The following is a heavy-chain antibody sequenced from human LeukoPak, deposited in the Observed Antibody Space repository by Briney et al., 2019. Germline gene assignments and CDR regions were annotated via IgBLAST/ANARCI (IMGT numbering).Heavy chain of an antibody. CDR1: GGTFSSYA. CDR3: ARAGIAAAGTLDY. V-gene: IGHV1-69*01. CDR2: IIPIFGTA. Sequence: SVKVSCKASGGTFSSYAISWVRQAPGQGVEWMGGIIPIFGTANYAQEIQGRVTITADESTSTAYMELSSLRSEDTAVYYCARAGIAAAGTLDYWGQGTLVTVPS. D-gene: IGHD6-13*01. J-gene: IGHJ4*02.